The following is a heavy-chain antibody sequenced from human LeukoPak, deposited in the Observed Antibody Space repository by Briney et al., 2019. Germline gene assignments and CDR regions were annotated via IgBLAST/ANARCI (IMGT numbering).Heavy chain of an antibody. J-gene: IGHJ4*02. Sequence: GGSLRLSCAASGFTFSSYEMNWVRQAPGKGLEWISYISSSGSTIYYADSVKDRFTISRDNAKNSLYLQMNSLRAEDTAVYYCASSRGSWPDYFDYWGQGTLVTVSS. CDR3: ASSRGSWPDYFDY. V-gene: IGHV3-48*03. CDR1: GFTFSSYE. D-gene: IGHD6-13*01. CDR2: ISSSGSTI.